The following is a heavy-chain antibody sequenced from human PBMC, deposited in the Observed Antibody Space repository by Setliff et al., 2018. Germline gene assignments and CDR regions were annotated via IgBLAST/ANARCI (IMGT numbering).Heavy chain of an antibody. J-gene: IGHJ3*02. V-gene: IGHV1-24*01. CDR2: FDPEDGET. CDR1: GYTLTELS. D-gene: IGHD2-15*01. Sequence: VKVSCKVSGYTLTELSMHWVRQAPGKGLEWMGGFDPEDGETIYAQKFQGRVTMTEDTSTDTAYMELSSLRSEDTAVYYCATNSGGNTIDAFDIWGQGTMVTVS. CDR3: ATNSGGNTIDAFDI.